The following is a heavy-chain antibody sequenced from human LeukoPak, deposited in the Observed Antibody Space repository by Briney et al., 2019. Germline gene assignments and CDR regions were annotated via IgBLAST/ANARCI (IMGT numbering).Heavy chain of an antibody. J-gene: IGHJ4*02. CDR2: IYSGGST. D-gene: IGHD5-24*01. V-gene: IGHV3-66*01. Sequence: GGSLRLSCAASGFTVSSNYMSWVRQAPGKGLEWVSVIYSGGSTYYADSVKGRFTISRDNSKNTLYLQMNSLRAEDTAVYYCARDRDGYNRGLNFDYWGQGTLVTVSS. CDR3: ARDRDGYNRGLNFDY. CDR1: GFTVSSNY.